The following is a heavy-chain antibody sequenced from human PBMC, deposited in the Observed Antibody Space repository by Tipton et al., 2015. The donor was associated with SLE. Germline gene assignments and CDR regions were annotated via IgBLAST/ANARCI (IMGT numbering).Heavy chain of an antibody. Sequence: QVQLVQSGGEVKKPGASVRVSCKASGYTFSRYGVTWVRQATGQGPEWMGWISAENGKTDYAEKFQDRVTLTTDTSTSTAYMDVWSLRSDDTTVYYCARGGGSYLMDFCGQGPLVTVSS. CDR2: ISAENGKT. CDR3: ARGGGSYLMDF. D-gene: IGHD1-26*01. V-gene: IGHV1-18*01. CDR1: GYTFSRYG. J-gene: IGHJ4*02.